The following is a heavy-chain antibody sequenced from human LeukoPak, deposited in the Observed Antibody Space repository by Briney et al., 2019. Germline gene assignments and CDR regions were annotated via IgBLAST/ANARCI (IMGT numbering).Heavy chain of an antibody. Sequence: SVKVSCKASGGTFSSYAISWVRQAPGQGLEWMGGIIPIFGTANYAQKFQGRVTITTDESTSTAYMELSSLRSEDTAVYYCARGGRDSGYASRRVHYYYYGMDVWGQGTTVTVSS. CDR2: IIPIFGTA. CDR1: GGTFSSYA. D-gene: IGHD5-12*01. J-gene: IGHJ6*02. V-gene: IGHV1-69*05. CDR3: ARGGRDSGYASRRVHYYYYGMDV.